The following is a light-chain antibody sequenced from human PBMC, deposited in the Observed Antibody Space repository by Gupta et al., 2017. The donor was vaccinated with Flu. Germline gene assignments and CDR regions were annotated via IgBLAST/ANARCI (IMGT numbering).Light chain of an antibody. CDR1: QSVSSSY. Sequence: IVLTQSPGTLSLSPGERASLSCRASQSVSSSYFAWYQQKPGQAPRLLIYGATSRATGIPDRFSGSGSGTEFTLSISRREPEDFAVYYCQQEGSSPYTFGQGTKLEI. CDR2: GAT. CDR3: QQEGSSPYT. J-gene: IGKJ2*01. V-gene: IGKV3-20*01.